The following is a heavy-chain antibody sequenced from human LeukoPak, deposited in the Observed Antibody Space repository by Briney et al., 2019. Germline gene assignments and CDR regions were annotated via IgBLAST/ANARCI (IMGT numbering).Heavy chain of an antibody. CDR2: ISWYSGFI. Sequence: PGGSLRLSCAASGFTFSTYEMIWVREAPGKGLEWVPGISWYSGFIGYADSVKGRFTISRDNAKNSLYLQMNSLRAEDMALYDCAKGLYGSGSYPDYWGQGTLVTVSS. D-gene: IGHD3-10*01. CDR1: GFTFSTYE. CDR3: AKGLYGSGSYPDY. V-gene: IGHV3-9*03. J-gene: IGHJ4*02.